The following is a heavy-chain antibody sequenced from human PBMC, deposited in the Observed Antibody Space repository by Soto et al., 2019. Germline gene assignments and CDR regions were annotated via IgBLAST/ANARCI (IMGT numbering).Heavy chain of an antibody. CDR1: GFSLSTSGVG. D-gene: IGHD3-16*02. CDR3: AHRGVPADDYVWGSYRGHFDY. V-gene: IGHV2-5*01. CDR2: IYWNDDK. J-gene: IGHJ4*02. Sequence: QITLKESGPTLVKPTQPLTLTCTFSGFSLSTSGVGVGWIRQPPGKALEWLALIYWNDDKRYSPSLKSRLTITKDTSKNQVVLTMTNMDPVDTATYYCAHRGVPADDYVWGSYRGHFDYWGQGTLVTVSS.